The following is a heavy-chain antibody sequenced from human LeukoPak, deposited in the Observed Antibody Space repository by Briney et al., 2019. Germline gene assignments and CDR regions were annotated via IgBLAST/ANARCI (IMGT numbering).Heavy chain of an antibody. Sequence: GGSLRLSCAASGFSVSSNYMSWVRQAPGKGLEWVSVIYSGGSTYYADSVKGRFTISRDNSKNTLYHQMKSLRAEDTAVYYCARTDETAPAEDFQHWGQGTLVAVSS. CDR2: IYSGGST. CDR1: GFSVSSNY. J-gene: IGHJ1*01. V-gene: IGHV3-53*01. CDR3: ARTDETAPAEDFQH. D-gene: IGHD2-21*02.